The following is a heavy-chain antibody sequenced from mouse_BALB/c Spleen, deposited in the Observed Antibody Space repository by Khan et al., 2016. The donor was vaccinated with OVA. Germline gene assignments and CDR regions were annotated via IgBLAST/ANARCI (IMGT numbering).Heavy chain of an antibody. D-gene: IGHD1-1*01. CDR3: ARGGYGSLAY. J-gene: IGHJ3*01. CDR1: GYTFTSYW. V-gene: IGHV1S81*02. Sequence: QVQLQQPGAELVKPGASVKLSCKASGYTFTSYWMHWVKQRPGQGLEWIGQIDPSNGRTYFNERFKTKATLTVDKSSSTAYMQISSLTSEDSVVYYCARGGYGSLAYWGQGTLVTVSA. CDR2: IDPSNGRT.